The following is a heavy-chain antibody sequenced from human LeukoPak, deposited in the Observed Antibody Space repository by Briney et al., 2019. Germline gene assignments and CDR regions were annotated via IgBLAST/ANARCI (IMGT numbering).Heavy chain of an antibody. Sequence: PGGSLTLSRAASGFTFSSYGMHWVRQAPGKGLEWVTFIRYGGSDKYYADSVKGRFTISRDNSNNTLYLQMNSLRAEDTAVYYCTKDDPFRSCHGYWGQGTLVTVSA. CDR2: IRYGGSDK. V-gene: IGHV3-30*02. J-gene: IGHJ4*02. CDR3: TKDDPFRSCHGY. CDR1: GFTFSSYG. D-gene: IGHD2-15*01.